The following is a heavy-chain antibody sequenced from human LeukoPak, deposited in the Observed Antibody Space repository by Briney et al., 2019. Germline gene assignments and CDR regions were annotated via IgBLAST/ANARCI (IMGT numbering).Heavy chain of an antibody. D-gene: IGHD6-13*01. CDR1: GGSISSSNW. J-gene: IGHJ4*02. Sequence: SGTLSLTCAVSGGSISSSNWWSWVRQPPGKGLEWIGEIYHSGSTNYNPSLKSRVTISVDKSKNQFSLKLSSVTAADTAVYYCASQPASIAAAGTGRVFDYWGQGTLVTASS. V-gene: IGHV4-4*02. CDR3: ASQPASIAAAGTGRVFDY. CDR2: IYHSGST.